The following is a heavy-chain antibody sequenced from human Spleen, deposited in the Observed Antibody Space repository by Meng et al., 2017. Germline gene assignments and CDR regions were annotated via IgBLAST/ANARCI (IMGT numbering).Heavy chain of an antibody. Sequence: GGSLRLSCAASGFTVSHNYMSWVRQAPGKGLEWVSVIYSGGNTYYADSVKGRFTISRDNSKNTVFLQINSLRAEDTAIYYCARGGSSDLPLDYWGQGTLVTVSS. CDR1: GFTVSHNY. D-gene: IGHD6-19*01. CDR2: IYSGGNT. J-gene: IGHJ4*02. V-gene: IGHV3-66*02. CDR3: ARGGSSDLPLDY.